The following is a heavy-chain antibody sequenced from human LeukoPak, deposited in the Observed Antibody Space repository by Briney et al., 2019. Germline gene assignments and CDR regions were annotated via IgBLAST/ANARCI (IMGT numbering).Heavy chain of an antibody. J-gene: IGHJ5*02. CDR1: GFTFSDYW. D-gene: IGHD4-17*01. Sequence: PGGSLRLSCAASGFTFSDYWMGWVRQAPGRGLEWVANIKQDGSEKYYVDSVKGRFTISRDNAKNSLFLQMNSLRAEDTAVYYCAKADYGDHSGEFDPWGQGTLVTVSS. V-gene: IGHV3-7*01. CDR2: IKQDGSEK. CDR3: AKADYGDHSGEFDP.